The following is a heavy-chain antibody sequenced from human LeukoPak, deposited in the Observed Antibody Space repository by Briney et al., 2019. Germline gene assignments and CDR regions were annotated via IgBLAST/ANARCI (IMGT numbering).Heavy chain of an antibody. CDR3: ATFLPDMGGHITMVRGVIRVGAFDI. V-gene: IGHV4-39*07. Sequence: PSETLSLTCTVSGGSISSSSYYWGWIRQPPGKGLEWIGSIYYSGSTYYNPSLKSRVTISVDTSKNQFSLKLSSVTAADTAVYYCATFLPDMGGHITMVRGVIRVGAFDIWGQGTMVTVSS. D-gene: IGHD3-10*01. J-gene: IGHJ3*02. CDR1: GGSISSSSYY. CDR2: IYYSGST.